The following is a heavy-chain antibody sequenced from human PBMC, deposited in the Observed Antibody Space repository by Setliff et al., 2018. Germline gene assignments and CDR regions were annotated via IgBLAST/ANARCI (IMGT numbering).Heavy chain of an antibody. CDR2: FDPEDGET. CDR1: GYIFSDHY. J-gene: IGHJ3*02. CDR3: ATVYGFIVGATRAFDI. Sequence: GASVKVSCKASGYIFSDHYMHWVRQAPGKGLEWMGGFDPEDGETIYAQKFQGRVTMTEDTSTDTAYMELSSLRSEDTAVYYCATVYGFIVGATRAFDIWGQGTMVTVSS. D-gene: IGHD1-26*01. V-gene: IGHV1-24*01.